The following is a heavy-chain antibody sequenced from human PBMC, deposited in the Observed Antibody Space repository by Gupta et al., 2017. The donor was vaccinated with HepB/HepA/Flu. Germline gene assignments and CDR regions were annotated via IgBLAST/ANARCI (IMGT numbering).Heavy chain of an antibody. J-gene: IGHJ5*02. Sequence: QVQLQQWGAGLLKPSETLSLTWAVYGGSFSGYYWSWIRQPPGKGLEWIGEINHSGSTNYNPSLKSRVTISVDTSKNQFSLKLSSVTAADTAVYYCARGLYGSGSYYNLLNWFDPWGQGTLVTVSS. CDR2: INHSGST. D-gene: IGHD3-10*01. CDR3: ARGLYGSGSYYNLLNWFDP. CDR1: GGSFSGYY. V-gene: IGHV4-34*01.